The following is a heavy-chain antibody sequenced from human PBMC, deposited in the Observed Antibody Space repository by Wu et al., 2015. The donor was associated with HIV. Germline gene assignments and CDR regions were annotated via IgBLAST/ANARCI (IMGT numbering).Heavy chain of an antibody. CDR3: TKDVVKNVVSYPGN. Sequence: QVQLVQSGAEVQKPGGLSANFLQVFWVHLHRLLYTLGATGPGQGLEWMGIINPMYGSTTYAVNFQGRLHMTRDTSTSTVYMEVSGLRTEDTAVYYCTKDVVKNVVSYPGNWGQGTLVIVSS. CDR1: VHLHRLL. D-gene: IGHD1-26*01. CDR2: INPMYGST. J-gene: IGHJ4*03. V-gene: IGHV1-46*01.